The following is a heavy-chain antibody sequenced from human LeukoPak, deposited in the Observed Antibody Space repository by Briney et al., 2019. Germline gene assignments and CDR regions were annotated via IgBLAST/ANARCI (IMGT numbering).Heavy chain of an antibody. CDR1: GVSFTTHT. CDR2: IFYTGST. D-gene: IGHD4-17*01. Sequence: SETLSLTCTASGVSFTTHTMSWIRQPPGKGPEWIGCIFYTGSTNYNPYLKSRGTTTPDTYKKKFSLKLSAVAAADAAVDYYVCGANGDYAFDYWSQGTLVTVSS. CDR3: VCGANGDYAFDY. J-gene: IGHJ4*02. V-gene: IGHV4-59*11.